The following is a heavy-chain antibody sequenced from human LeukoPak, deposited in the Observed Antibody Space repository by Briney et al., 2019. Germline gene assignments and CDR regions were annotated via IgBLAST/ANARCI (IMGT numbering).Heavy chain of an antibody. Sequence: GGSLRLSCAASGFTFDDYAMHWVRQAPGKGLEWVSLISGDGISTYYADSVKGRFTVSRDNSKNSLYLQMTSLRTEDTALYFGAKDVRHGIAVAGGEFNWFDPWGQGTLVTVSS. CDR3: AKDVRHGIAVAGGEFNWFDP. J-gene: IGHJ5*02. CDR2: ISGDGIST. D-gene: IGHD6-19*01. V-gene: IGHV3-43*02. CDR1: GFTFDDYA.